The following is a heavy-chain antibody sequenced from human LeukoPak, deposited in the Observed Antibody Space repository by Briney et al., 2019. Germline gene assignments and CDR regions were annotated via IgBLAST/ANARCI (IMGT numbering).Heavy chain of an antibody. J-gene: IGHJ5*02. CDR3: ARALEYCSSTSCSTGWFDP. D-gene: IGHD2-2*01. V-gene: IGHV4-39*07. CDR2: IYYSGST. CDR1: GGSISSSSYY. Sequence: SETLSLTCTVSGGSISSSSYYWGWIRQPPGKGLEWIGSIYYSGSTYYNPSLKSRVTISVDTSKNQFSLKLSSVTTADTAVYYCARALEYCSSTSCSTGWFDPWGQGTLVTVSS.